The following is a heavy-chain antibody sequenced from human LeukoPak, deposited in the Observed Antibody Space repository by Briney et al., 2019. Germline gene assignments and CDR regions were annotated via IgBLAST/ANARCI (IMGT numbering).Heavy chain of an antibody. V-gene: IGHV3-23*01. Sequence: PGGSLRLSCAASGFTFSSYAMSWVRQAPGKGLEWVSGISSSGGSTYYADSVKGRFTISRDNSKNTLYLQMNSLRAEDTAVYYCANLAYYYDSSGYYENDYWGQGTLVTVSS. CDR2: ISSSGGST. CDR3: ANLAYYYDSSGYYENDY. D-gene: IGHD3-22*01. J-gene: IGHJ4*02. CDR1: GFTFSSYA.